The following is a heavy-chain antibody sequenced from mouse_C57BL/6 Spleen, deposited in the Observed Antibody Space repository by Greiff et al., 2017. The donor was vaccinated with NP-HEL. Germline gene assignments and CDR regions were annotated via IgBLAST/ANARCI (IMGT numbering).Heavy chain of an antibody. CDR2: FYPGSGSI. D-gene: IGHD2-5*01. CDR1: GYTFTEYT. J-gene: IGHJ4*01. CDR3: ARHEEDSNYEGYYAMDY. V-gene: IGHV1-62-2*01. Sequence: QVQLKESGAELVKPGASVKLSCKASGYTFTEYTIHWVKQRSGQGLEWIGWFYPGSGSIKYNEKFKDKATLTADKSSSTVYMELSRLTSEDSAVYFCARHEEDSNYEGYYAMDYWGQGTSVTVSS.